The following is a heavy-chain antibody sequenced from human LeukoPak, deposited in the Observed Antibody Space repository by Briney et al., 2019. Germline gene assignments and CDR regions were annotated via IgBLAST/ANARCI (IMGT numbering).Heavy chain of an antibody. D-gene: IGHD6-19*01. J-gene: IGHJ4*02. CDR3: ARAVMVAVAGGRFDY. V-gene: IGHV4-59*01. CDR2: ISHDGST. CDR1: GDSINKYF. Sequence: TSETLSLTCTVSGDSINKYFWSWLRQSPGKGLEWIGYISHDGSTNYSPSLKSRVTISLDKSNNQFSLSLSFVTAADTAVYYCARAVMVAVAGGRFDYWGQGTLVTVSS.